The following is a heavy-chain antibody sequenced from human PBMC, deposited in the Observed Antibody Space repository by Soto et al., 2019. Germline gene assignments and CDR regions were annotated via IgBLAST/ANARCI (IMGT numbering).Heavy chain of an antibody. J-gene: IGHJ6*02. CDR3: SRDPREVVVDGKYYYYGTDV. V-gene: IGHV3-49*03. Sequence: GGSLRLSCTTSGFTFVDYAMSWFRQAPGKGLEWVGVIRSNAYGGTTEYRASVKGRFTISRDDSKDTAYLQMNSLKTEDTAMYYCSRDPREVVVDGKYYYYGTDVWGQGTTVTVSS. CDR2: IRSNAYGGTT. D-gene: IGHD2-15*01. CDR1: GFTFVDYA.